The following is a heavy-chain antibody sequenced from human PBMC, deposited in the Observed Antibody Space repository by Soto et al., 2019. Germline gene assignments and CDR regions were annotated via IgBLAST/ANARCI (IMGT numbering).Heavy chain of an antibody. CDR2: ISAAGDP. CDR3: ARTDRDVYGLDV. V-gene: IGHV3-13*05. Sequence: EVQLVESGGGLVQPGGSLRLSCEASGFTFRNYEMHWVRQGTGKGLEWVSGISAAGDPDYADSVEGRFTISRENAQNSFFLQRNSLRVGDTAVYYCARTDRDVYGLDVWGQGTTVIVSS. CDR1: GFTFRNYE. J-gene: IGHJ6*02.